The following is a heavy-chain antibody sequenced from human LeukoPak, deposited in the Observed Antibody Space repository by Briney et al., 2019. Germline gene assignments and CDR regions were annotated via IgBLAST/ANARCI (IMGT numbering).Heavy chain of an antibody. Sequence: GGSLRLSCVASGFTLSNSAISWVRQAPGKGLKWVSAIGSDDTPYYADSVKGRFTISRDNSQNTAYLQMNSLRAEDTAVYYCAKESLRSPNSFVYWGLGTLVTVSS. CDR1: GFTLSNSA. CDR3: AKESLRSPNSFVY. J-gene: IGHJ4*02. CDR2: IGSDDTP. V-gene: IGHV3-23*01. D-gene: IGHD2-21*02.